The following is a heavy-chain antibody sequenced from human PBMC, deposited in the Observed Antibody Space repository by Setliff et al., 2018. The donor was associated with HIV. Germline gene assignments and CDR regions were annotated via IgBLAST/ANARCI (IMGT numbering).Heavy chain of an antibody. J-gene: IGHJ4*02. CDR1: GGSIRNEDYF. CDR2: FYTSGST. V-gene: IGHV4-61*02. CDR3: ARGGGRVVRGLIGMYYFDY. D-gene: IGHD3-10*01. Sequence: LSLTCTVSGGSIRNEDYFWSWSRQPAGKGLEWIGRFYTSGSTNYNPPFKSRVTISEGTSENQFSLKLTSVTAADTAIYYCARGGGRVVRGLIGMYYFDYWGQGILVTVSS.